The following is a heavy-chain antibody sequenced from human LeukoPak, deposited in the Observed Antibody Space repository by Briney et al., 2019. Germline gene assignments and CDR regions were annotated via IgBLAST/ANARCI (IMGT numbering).Heavy chain of an antibody. V-gene: IGHV4-38-2*02. CDR3: ARSSRRNSLRVFGVVTKDQYYFDS. CDR2: IYYRGST. D-gene: IGHD3-3*01. J-gene: IGHJ4*02. CDR1: GYSISSGYY. Sequence: PSETLSLTCTVSGYSISSGYYWGWIRQPPGRGLEWIASIYYRGSTHYNPSLASLKSRVTISADTSKNQSSLKLRSVTAADTAVYYCARSSRRNSLRVFGVVTKDQYYFDSWGQGTLVTVSS.